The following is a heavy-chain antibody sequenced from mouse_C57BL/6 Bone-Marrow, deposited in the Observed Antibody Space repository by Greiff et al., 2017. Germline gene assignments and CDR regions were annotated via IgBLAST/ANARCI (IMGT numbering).Heavy chain of an antibody. J-gene: IGHJ1*03. CDR2: IDPSDSYT. V-gene: IGHV1-50*01. D-gene: IGHD1-1*01. CDR1: GYTFTSYW. CDR3: GITTVVEWYWEV. Sequence: QVQLQQPGAELVKPGASVKLSCKASGYTFTSYWMQWVKQRPGQGLEWIGEIDPSDSYTNYNQKFKGKATLTVDTSSSTAYMQLSSLTEEEEAVDNCGITTVVEWYWEVWGTGTTGNVSS.